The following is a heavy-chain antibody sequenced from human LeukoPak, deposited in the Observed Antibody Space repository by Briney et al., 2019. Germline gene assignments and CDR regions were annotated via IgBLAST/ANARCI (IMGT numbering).Heavy chain of an antibody. V-gene: IGHV3-11*01. CDR2: ISSSGSTI. J-gene: IGHJ3*02. CDR3: ARDSGPIVVVVADAFDI. Sequence: GGSLRLSCAASGFTFSDYYMSWIRQAPGKGLEWVSYISSSGSTIYYADSVKGRFTISRDNAKNSLYLQMNSLRAEDTAVYYCARDSGPIVVVVADAFDIWGQGTMVTVSS. CDR1: GFTFSDYY. D-gene: IGHD2-15*01.